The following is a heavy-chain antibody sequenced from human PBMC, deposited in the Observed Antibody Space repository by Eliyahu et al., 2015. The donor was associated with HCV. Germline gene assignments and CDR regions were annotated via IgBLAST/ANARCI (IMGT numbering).Heavy chain of an antibody. J-gene: IGHJ4*02. CDR2: SSLSLVQ. V-gene: IGHV1-69*01. D-gene: IGHD3-22*01. CDR3: ARGPETKNAYYYNY. Sequence: EVKKPGSSVKVSCKASGGTFSSYSIDWVRQAPGQGLEWMGGGSSLSLVQQTTHRSSRAESLDYRDETTSPTHLELSTPRSEETAIYYCARGPETKNAYYYNYWGQGTLVTVSS. CDR1: GGTFSSYS.